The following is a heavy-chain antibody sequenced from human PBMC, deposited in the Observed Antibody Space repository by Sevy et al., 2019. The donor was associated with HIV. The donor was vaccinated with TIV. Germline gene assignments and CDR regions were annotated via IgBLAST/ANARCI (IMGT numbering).Heavy chain of an antibody. CDR2: IYHGGST. V-gene: IGHV4-38-2*01. CDR3: VRHKAPAGTYFDY. D-gene: IGHD1-26*01. J-gene: IGHJ4*02. Sequence: SETLSLTCAVSGSSISSIYYWGWIRQPPGKGLESIGTIYHGGSTYYNPSLKCRVTISVDTSKNQFSLKVTSVTAADTAVYFCVRHKAPAGTYFDYWGRGTLVTVSS. CDR1: GSSISSIYY.